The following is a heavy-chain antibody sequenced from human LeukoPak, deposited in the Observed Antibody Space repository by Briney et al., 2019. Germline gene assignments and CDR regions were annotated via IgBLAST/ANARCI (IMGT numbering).Heavy chain of an antibody. CDR2: ISYDGSIK. D-gene: IGHD1-26*01. Sequence: GGSLRLSCAASGFTFSGYGMHWVRQAPGKGLEWVAVISYDGSIKYYADSVKGRFTISRDNSMDTLFLQLNSLRAEDTAVYYCAKERIGQKSFFDCWGQGTLVTASS. J-gene: IGHJ4*02. CDR3: AKERIGQKSFFDC. CDR1: GFTFSGYG. V-gene: IGHV3-30*18.